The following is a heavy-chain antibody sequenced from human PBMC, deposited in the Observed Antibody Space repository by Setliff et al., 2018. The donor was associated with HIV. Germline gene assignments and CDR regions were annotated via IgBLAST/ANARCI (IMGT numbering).Heavy chain of an antibody. CDR3: ASETYYSDNPQYYYNYMDV. V-gene: IGHV4-39*02. J-gene: IGHJ6*03. CDR2: IYYSGNT. Sequence: SETLSLTCSVSGDSIFTSTYYWGWIRQPTGKRLEWIGRIYYSGNTYYNPSLKSRVTISVDTSKKQFFLNLSSVTATDSAGYYCASETYYSDNPQYYYNYMDVWGKGTTVTVSS. D-gene: IGHD3-22*01. CDR1: GDSIFTSTYY.